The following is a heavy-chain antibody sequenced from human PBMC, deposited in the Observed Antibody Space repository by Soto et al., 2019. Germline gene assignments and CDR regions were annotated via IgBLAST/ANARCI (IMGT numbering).Heavy chain of an antibody. D-gene: IGHD3-9*01. CDR1: GGSISSYY. CDR3: ARVRYFDWPLGYYYDH. J-gene: IGHJ4*02. Sequence: SETLSLTCTVSGGSISSYYWSWIRQPPGKGLEWIGYIYYSGSTNYNPSLKSRVTISVDTSKNQFSLKLSSVTAADTAVYYCARVRYFDWPLGYYYDHWGQGTLVTVSS. CDR2: IYYSGST. V-gene: IGHV4-59*01.